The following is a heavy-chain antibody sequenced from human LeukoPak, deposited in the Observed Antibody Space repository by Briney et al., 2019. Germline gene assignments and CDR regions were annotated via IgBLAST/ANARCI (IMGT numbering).Heavy chain of an antibody. D-gene: IGHD6-13*01. V-gene: IGHV1-69*05. CDR3: ARVRSSSWYYFDY. CDR2: TIPICGTA. CDR1: GGTFSSYA. Sequence: SVKVSCKASGGTFSSYAISWVRQAPGQGLEWMGGTIPICGTANYAQKFQGRVTITTDESTSTAYMELSRLRSEDTAVYYCARVRSSSWYYFDYWGQGTLVTVSS. J-gene: IGHJ4*02.